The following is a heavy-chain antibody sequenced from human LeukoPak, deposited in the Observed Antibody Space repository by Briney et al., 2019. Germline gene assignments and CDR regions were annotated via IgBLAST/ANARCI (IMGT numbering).Heavy chain of an antibody. CDR1: GXSISSSSYY. J-gene: IGHJ5*02. CDR2: IYYSGST. CDR3: ARLPTQLENWFDP. Sequence: TSETLSLTCTVSGXSISSSSYYWGWIRQPPGKGLEWIGSIYYSGSTYYNPSLKSRVTISVDTSKNQFSLKLSSVTAADTAVYYCARLPTQLENWFDPWGQGTLVTVSS. V-gene: IGHV4-39*01. D-gene: IGHD1-1*01.